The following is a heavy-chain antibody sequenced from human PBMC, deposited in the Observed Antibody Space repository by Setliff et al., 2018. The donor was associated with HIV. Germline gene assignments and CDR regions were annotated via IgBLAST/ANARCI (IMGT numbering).Heavy chain of an antibody. CDR1: GGSISSHY. J-gene: IGHJ3*02. V-gene: IGHV4-59*11. D-gene: IGHD3-3*01. CDR2: IYYSGST. CDR3: ARALPLEWSHDGFDI. Sequence: SETLSLTCTVSGGSISSHYWGWIRQPPGKGLEWIGYIYYSGSTYYNPSLKSRVTISVDTSKNQFSLKLRSVTAADTAVYYCARALPLEWSHDGFDIWGQGTMVTVSS.